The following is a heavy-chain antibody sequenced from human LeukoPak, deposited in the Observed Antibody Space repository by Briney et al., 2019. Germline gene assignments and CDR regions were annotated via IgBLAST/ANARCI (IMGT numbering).Heavy chain of an antibody. CDR3: ARGRSRNAYNYDY. CDR2: IFYSGST. Sequence: SETLSLTCTVSGGSISTYYWSWVRQPPGKGLEWIGYIFYSGSTNYTPSLKSRVTMSVDTSKNQFSLKLSSVTAADTAVYYCARGRSRNAYNYDYWGQGTPVTVSS. J-gene: IGHJ4*02. CDR1: GGSISTYY. D-gene: IGHD5-24*01. V-gene: IGHV4-59*01.